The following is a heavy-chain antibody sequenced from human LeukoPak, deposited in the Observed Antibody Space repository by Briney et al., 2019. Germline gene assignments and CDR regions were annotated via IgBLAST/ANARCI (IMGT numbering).Heavy chain of an antibody. J-gene: IGHJ4*02. CDR1: GFTFSSYA. V-gene: IGHV3-23*01. Sequence: GGSLRLSCAASGFTFSSYAMNWVHQAPGKGLEWVSGISGSGGNTYYADSVKGRFTISRDNSKSTLYLQMNSLRAEDTAVYYCTKINAYHYDSSGYYFDYWGQGTLVTVSS. D-gene: IGHD3-22*01. CDR3: TKINAYHYDSSGYYFDY. CDR2: ISGSGGNT.